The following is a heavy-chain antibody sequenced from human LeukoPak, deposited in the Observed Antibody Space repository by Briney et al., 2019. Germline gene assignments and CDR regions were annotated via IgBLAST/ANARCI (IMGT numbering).Heavy chain of an antibody. CDR3: AKDYGFWSGYCSLDY. Sequence: GGSLRLSCAASGCTFSSYGMHWVRQAPGKGLEWVAFIRYDGSNKYYADSVKGRFTISRDNSKNTLYLQMNSLRAEDTAVYYCAKDYGFWSGYCSLDYWGQGTLVTVSS. J-gene: IGHJ4*02. D-gene: IGHD3-3*01. CDR2: IRYDGSNK. V-gene: IGHV3-30*02. CDR1: GCTFSSYG.